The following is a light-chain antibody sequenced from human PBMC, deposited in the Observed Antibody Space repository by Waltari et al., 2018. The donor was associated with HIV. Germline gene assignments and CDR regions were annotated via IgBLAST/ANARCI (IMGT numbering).Light chain of an antibody. J-gene: IGLJ2*01. CDR2: MTN. Sequence: QSVLTQPPSASGTPGQRLTLSCSGSSPHVGSNYVSWYQQPPGTAPKLLIFMTNQRPSGVPDRFSASKSGTSASLAISGLRSEDEADYYCASWDDSLSIVVFGGGTKLTVL. CDR1: SPHVGSNY. V-gene: IGLV1-47*01. CDR3: ASWDDSLSIVV.